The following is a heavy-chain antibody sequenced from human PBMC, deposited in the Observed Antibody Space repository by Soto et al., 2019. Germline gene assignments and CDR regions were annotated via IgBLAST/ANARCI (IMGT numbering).Heavy chain of an antibody. J-gene: IGHJ4*02. D-gene: IGHD1-7*01. CDR1: GFTFTRYG. V-gene: IGHV3-74*01. Sequence: QAGGSLRLSCAASGFTFTRYGIHWVRQAPGKGLVWVSRVISDGISKNYADAVRGRFTISRDNSTNMLYLQMNNLRVADTGVYYWANGGDWNYVYDYWGQGTLVTVSS. CDR3: ANGGDWNYVYDY. CDR2: VISDGISK.